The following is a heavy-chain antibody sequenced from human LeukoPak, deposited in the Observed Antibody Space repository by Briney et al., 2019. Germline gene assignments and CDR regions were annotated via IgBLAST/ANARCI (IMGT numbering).Heavy chain of an antibody. CDR3: VREEGQQLELAYFQH. J-gene: IGHJ1*01. CDR2: IIPIFGTP. V-gene: IGHV1-69*13. CDR1: GGTFSSYA. D-gene: IGHD6-13*01. Sequence: SVKVSCKASGGTFSSYAISWVRQAPGQGLAWMGGIIPIFGTPNYAQRFQGRVTITADESTSTAYMELSSLRSEDTAVYYCVREEGQQLELAYFQHWGQGTLVTVSS.